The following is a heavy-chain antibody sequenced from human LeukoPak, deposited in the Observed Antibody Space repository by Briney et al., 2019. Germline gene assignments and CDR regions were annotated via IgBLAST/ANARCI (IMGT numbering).Heavy chain of an antibody. CDR2: MNPNSGNT. J-gene: IGHJ4*02. CDR1: GYTFTSYD. CDR3: AREDYSNYSFDY. Sequence: ASVKVSCKASGYTFTSYDINWVRQATGQGLEWMGWMNPNSGNTNYAQKLQGRVTMTTDTSTSTAYMELRSLRSDDTAVYYCAREDYSNYSFDYWGQGTLVTVSS. V-gene: IGHV1-18*01. D-gene: IGHD4-11*01.